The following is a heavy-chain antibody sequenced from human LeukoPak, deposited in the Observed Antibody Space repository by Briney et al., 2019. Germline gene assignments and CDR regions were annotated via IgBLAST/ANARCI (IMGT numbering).Heavy chain of an antibody. J-gene: IGHJ4*02. CDR1: GYTFTGYY. V-gene: IGHV1-2*02. Sequence: RGESLKISCKGSGYTFTGYYMHWVRQAPGQGLEWMGWINPNSGGTNYAQKFQGRVTMTRDTSISTAYMELSRLRSDDTAVYYCARGNLAKYQLLPYFDYWGQGTLVTVSS. CDR2: INPNSGGT. D-gene: IGHD2-2*01. CDR3: ARGNLAKYQLLPYFDY.